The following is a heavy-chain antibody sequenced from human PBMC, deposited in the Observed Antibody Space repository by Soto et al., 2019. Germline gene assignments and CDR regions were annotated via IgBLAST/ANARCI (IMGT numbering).Heavy chain of an antibody. J-gene: IGHJ4*02. CDR3: AKQVRDGTSSPYYFDY. V-gene: IGHV3-23*01. CDR2: ISSAVNT. Sequence: PGGSLRLSCAGSGFTFSNYAMSWVRQAPGKGLEWVSAISSAVNTYYADSVKGRFTISRDNSKNTLSLQMNSLRAEDTAVYYCAKQVRDGTSSPYYFDYWGQGTLVTSPQ. CDR1: GFTFSNYA. D-gene: IGHD6-6*01.